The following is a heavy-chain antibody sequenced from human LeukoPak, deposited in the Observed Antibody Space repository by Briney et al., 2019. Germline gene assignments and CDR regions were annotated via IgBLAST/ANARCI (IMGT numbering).Heavy chain of an antibody. CDR2: MFDTGRT. D-gene: IGHD5-18*01. Sequence: SETLSLTCTVSGGSSSSHYWSWIRQPPGKGLEWIGYMFDTGRTKDNPSLKSRVTLSADTSKNQFSMRLSSVTAADTAVYYCATIKRGSSFGYFDFWGQGILVTVSS. CDR1: GGSSSSHY. J-gene: IGHJ4*01. CDR3: ATIKRGSSFGYFDF. V-gene: IGHV4-59*11.